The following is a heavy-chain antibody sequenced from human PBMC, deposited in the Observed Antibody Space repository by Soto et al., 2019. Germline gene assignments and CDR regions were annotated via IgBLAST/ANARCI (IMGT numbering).Heavy chain of an antibody. J-gene: IGHJ4*02. Sequence: QVQLQESGPGLVKPSQTLSLTCTVSGGSISSGGYYWSWIRQHPGKGLEWIGYIYYSGSTDYNPSLQSRVTISVDTSKNQFSLKLSSVTAADTAVYYCARVRVRRFGELSEYYFDYWGQGPLVPVSS. D-gene: IGHD3-10*01. CDR2: IYYSGST. V-gene: IGHV4-31*03. CDR3: ARVRVRRFGELSEYYFDY. CDR1: GGSISSGGYY.